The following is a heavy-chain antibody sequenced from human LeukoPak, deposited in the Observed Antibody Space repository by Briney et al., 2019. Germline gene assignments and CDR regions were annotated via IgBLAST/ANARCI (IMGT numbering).Heavy chain of an antibody. CDR3: ARVLSGRGSLYDYYYYMDV. CDR1: GFTVSSNY. J-gene: IGHJ6*03. CDR2: TYSNGRT. D-gene: IGHD3-10*01. Sequence: GGTLRLSCAASGFTVSSNYMSWVRQAPGKGLEWVSVTYSNGRTYYADSVKGRFTISRDISKNTLYFQMNGLRAEDTAVYYCARVLSGRGSLYDYYYYMDVWGKGTTVTISS. V-gene: IGHV3-53*01.